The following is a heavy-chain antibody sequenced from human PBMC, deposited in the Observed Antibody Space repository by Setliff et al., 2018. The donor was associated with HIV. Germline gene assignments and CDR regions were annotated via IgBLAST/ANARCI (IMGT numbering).Heavy chain of an antibody. CDR2: IDHSGST. CDR1: GGSFSGYY. V-gene: IGHV4-34*01. Sequence: SETLSLTCAVYGGSFSGYYWSWIRQAPGKELEWIGEIDHSGSTNYNPSLKSRVTISVDTSKNHFSLRLTSVTAADTALYYCAKYGPNCRSITCDEGYYFDSWGQGALVTVSS. CDR3: AKYGPNCRSITCDEGYYFDS. J-gene: IGHJ4*02. D-gene: IGHD2-2*01.